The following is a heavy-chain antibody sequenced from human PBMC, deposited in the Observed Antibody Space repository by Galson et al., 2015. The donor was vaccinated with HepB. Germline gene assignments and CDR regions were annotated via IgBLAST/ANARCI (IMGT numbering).Heavy chain of an antibody. D-gene: IGHD6-25*01. CDR1: GFTVSSNY. CDR2: IYSSVNT. J-gene: IGHJ3*02. Sequence: SLRLSCAASGFTVSSNYMSWVRQAPGKGLEWVSVIYSSVNTYYADSVKGRFTISRDNSENTLYLQMNSLRVEDTAVYYCATVEGAAGAFDIWGQGTMVSVSS. CDR3: ATVEGAAGAFDI. V-gene: IGHV3-66*01.